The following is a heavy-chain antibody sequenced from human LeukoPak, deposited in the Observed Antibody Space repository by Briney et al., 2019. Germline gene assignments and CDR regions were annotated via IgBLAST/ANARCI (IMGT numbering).Heavy chain of an antibody. Sequence: GGSLRLSCAASGFTLTNAWMNWVRQAPGKGLEWVANIKQDGSEKYYVDSVKGRFTISRDNAKNSLYLQMNSLRAEDTAVYYCARSYYYDSSGYYGGRSFDYWGQGTLVTVSS. CDR2: IKQDGSEK. D-gene: IGHD3-22*01. V-gene: IGHV3-7*01. CDR1: GFTLTNAW. J-gene: IGHJ4*02. CDR3: ARSYYYDSSGYYGGRSFDY.